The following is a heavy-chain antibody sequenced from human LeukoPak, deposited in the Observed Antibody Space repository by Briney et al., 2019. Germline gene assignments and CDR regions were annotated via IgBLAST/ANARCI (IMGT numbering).Heavy chain of an antibody. Sequence: SETLSLTCAVYGGSFSGYYWSWIRQPPGKGLEWIGEINHSGGTNYNPSLKSRVTISVDTSKNQFSLKLSSVTAADTAVYYCAREATYYYGSGSYGDWFDPWGQGTLVTVSS. V-gene: IGHV4-34*01. CDR3: AREATYYYGSGSYGDWFDP. CDR2: INHSGGT. CDR1: GGSFSGYY. J-gene: IGHJ5*02. D-gene: IGHD3-10*01.